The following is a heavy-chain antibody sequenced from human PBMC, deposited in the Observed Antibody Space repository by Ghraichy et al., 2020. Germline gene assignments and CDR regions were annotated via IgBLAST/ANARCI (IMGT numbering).Heavy chain of an antibody. D-gene: IGHD2-2*01. CDR2: IIPIFGTA. J-gene: IGHJ6*02. Sequence: SVKVSCKASGGTFSSYAISWVRQAPGQGLEWMGGIIPIFGTANYAQKFQGRVTITADESTSTAYMELSSLRSEDTAVYYCAKDQGLLWPTGLVYGMDVWGQGTTVTVSS. CDR1: GGTFSSYA. CDR3: AKDQGLLWPTGLVYGMDV. V-gene: IGHV1-69*13.